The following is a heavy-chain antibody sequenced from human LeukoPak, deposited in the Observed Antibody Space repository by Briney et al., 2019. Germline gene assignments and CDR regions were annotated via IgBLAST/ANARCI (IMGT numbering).Heavy chain of an antibody. D-gene: IGHD2-8*01. V-gene: IGHV7-4-1*02. J-gene: IGHJ5*02. Sequence: GASVKVSCKASGYTFTSYAMNWVRQAPGQGLEWMGWINTNTGNPTYAQGFTGRFVFSLDTSVSTAYLQISSLKAEDTAVYYCARVGLMRKTPNNWFDPWGQGTLVTVSS. CDR3: ARVGLMRKTPNNWFDP. CDR1: GYTFTSYA. CDR2: INTNTGNP.